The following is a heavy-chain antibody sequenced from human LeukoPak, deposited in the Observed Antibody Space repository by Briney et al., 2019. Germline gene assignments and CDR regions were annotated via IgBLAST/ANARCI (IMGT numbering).Heavy chain of an antibody. CDR3: AASYGDHPLDY. CDR2: INHSGST. J-gene: IGHJ4*02. Sequence: NPSETLSLTCAVYGGSFSGYYWSWIRQPPGKGLEWIGEINHSGSTNYNPPLKSRVTISVDTSKNQFSLKLSSMTAADTAVYYCAASYGDHPLDYWGQGTLVTVSS. D-gene: IGHD4-17*01. CDR1: GGSFSGYY. V-gene: IGHV4-34*01.